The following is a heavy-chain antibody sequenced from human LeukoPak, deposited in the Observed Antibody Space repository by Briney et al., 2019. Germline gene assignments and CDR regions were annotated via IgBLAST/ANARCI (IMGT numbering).Heavy chain of an antibody. Sequence: GGSLRLSCAASGFTVSSNYMSWVRQAPGKGLEWVSVIYSGGSTYYADSVKGRFTISRDNSKNTLYLQMNSRRAEDTAVYYCARGPTTGVTHFDYWGQGTLVTVSS. CDR1: GFTVSSNY. CDR2: IYSGGST. J-gene: IGHJ4*02. V-gene: IGHV3-53*01. CDR3: ARGPTTGVTHFDY. D-gene: IGHD4-23*01.